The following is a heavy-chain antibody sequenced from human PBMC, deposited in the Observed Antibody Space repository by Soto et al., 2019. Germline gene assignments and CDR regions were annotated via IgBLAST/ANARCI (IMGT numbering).Heavy chain of an antibody. J-gene: IGHJ6*03. CDR1: GGSISSYY. CDR3: ARHLPIEEQQLYYYYYYYMDV. CDR2: IYYSGST. V-gene: IGHV4-59*08. D-gene: IGHD6-13*01. Sequence: PSETLSLTCTVSGGSISSYYWSWIRQPPGKGLEWIGYIYYSGSTNYNPSLKSRVTISVDTSKNQFSLKLSSVTAADTAVYYCARHLPIEEQQLYYYYYYYMDVWGKGTTVTVSS.